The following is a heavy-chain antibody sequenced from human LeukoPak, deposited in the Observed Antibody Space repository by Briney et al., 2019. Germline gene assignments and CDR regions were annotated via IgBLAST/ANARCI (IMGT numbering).Heavy chain of an antibody. Sequence: GRSLRLSCAASGFTFSSYDMHWVRQAPGKGLEWVTVIWYDGSNKYYADSVKGRFTISRDNSKNTLYLQMNSLRAEDTAVYYCARESGVVPAEMSPLDYWGQGTLVTVSS. CDR1: GFTFSSYD. CDR3: ARESGVVPAEMSPLDY. D-gene: IGHD2-2*01. J-gene: IGHJ4*02. CDR2: IWYDGSNK. V-gene: IGHV3-33*01.